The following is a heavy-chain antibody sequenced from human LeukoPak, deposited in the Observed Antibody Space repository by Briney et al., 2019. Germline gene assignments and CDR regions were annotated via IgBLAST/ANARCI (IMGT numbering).Heavy chain of an antibody. Sequence: GGSLRLSCAASGFTFSSYSMNWVRQAPGKGLEWVSSISSSSSYIYYADSVKGRFTISRDNAKNSLYLQMNSLRAEDTAVYYCAREESGNYFDYWGQGTLVTVSS. V-gene: IGHV3-21*01. CDR2: ISSSSSYI. D-gene: IGHD1-26*01. CDR3: AREESGNYFDY. CDR1: GFTFSSYS. J-gene: IGHJ4*02.